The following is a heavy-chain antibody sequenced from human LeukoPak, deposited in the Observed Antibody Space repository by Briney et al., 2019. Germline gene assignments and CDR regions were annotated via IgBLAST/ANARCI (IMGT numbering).Heavy chain of an antibody. CDR1: GFTFDDYA. CDR2: ISWNSGSI. J-gene: IGHJ3*02. V-gene: IGHV3-9*01. CDR3: AKPISRIAAAGAFDI. Sequence: GGSLRLSCAASGFTFDDYATHWVRQAPGKGLEWVSGISWNSGSIGYADSVKGRFTISRDNAKNSLYLQMNSLRAEDTALYYCAKPISRIAAAGAFDIWGQGTMVTVSS. D-gene: IGHD6-13*01.